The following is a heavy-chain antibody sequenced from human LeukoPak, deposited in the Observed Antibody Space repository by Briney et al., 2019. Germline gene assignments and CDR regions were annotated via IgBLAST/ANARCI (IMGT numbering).Heavy chain of an antibody. CDR1: GGSFSGYY. CDR2: INHSGST. CDR3: ARLPFYGSGSYYAYGMDV. J-gene: IGHJ6*04. V-gene: IGHV4-34*01. D-gene: IGHD3-10*01. Sequence: SETLSLTCAVYGGSFSGYYWSWIRQPPGKGLEWIGEINHSGSTNYNPSLKSRVTISVDTSKNQFSLKLSSVTAADTAVYYCARLPFYGSGSYYAYGMDVWGKGTTVTVSS.